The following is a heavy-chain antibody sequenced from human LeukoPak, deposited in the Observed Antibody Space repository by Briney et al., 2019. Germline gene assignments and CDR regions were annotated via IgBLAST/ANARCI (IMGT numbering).Heavy chain of an antibody. V-gene: IGHV3-23*01. CDR3: AKDFSGTTDNYDYFDY. CDR2: ISDHGDKT. CDR1: GFTFSRFA. J-gene: IGHJ4*02. Sequence: GGSLRLSCAASGFTFSRFAMGWVRQAPGKGLEWVSIISDHGDKTYHADSVKGRFTISRDNSKSTLYLQMNTLRAEDTAVYYCAKDFSGTTDNYDYFDYWGQGNLVTVSS. D-gene: IGHD4-11*01.